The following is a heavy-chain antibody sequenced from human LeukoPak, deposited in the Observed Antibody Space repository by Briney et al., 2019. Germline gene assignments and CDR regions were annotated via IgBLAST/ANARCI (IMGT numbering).Heavy chain of an antibody. J-gene: IGHJ4*02. Sequence: GGSLRLSCAASGFTFSSYAMHWVRQAPGKGLEWVAVISYDGSNKYYADSVKGRFTISRDNSKNTLYLQMNSLRAEDTAVYYCARGSFGHYDSSGPFDYWGQGTLVTVSS. D-gene: IGHD3-22*01. CDR3: ARGSFGHYDSSGPFDY. CDR2: ISYDGSNK. V-gene: IGHV3-30-3*01. CDR1: GFTFSSYA.